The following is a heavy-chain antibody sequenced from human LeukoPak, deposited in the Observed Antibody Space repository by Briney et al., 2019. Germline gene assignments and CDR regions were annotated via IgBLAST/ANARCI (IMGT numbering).Heavy chain of an antibody. D-gene: IGHD4-11*01. J-gene: IGHJ3*02. Sequence: ASVKVSCKASGYTFTSYYMHWVRQAPGQGLEWMGIINPSGGSTSYAQKFQGRVTMTRDTSKNQFSLRLSSVTAADTAVYYCARHYTRDAFDIWGQGTMVTVSS. CDR2: INPSGGST. CDR3: ARHYTRDAFDI. CDR1: GYTFTSYY. V-gene: IGHV1-46*01.